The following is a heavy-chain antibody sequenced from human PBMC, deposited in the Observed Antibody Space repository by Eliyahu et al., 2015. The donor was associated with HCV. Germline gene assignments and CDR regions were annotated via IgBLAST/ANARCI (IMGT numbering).Heavy chain of an antibody. Sequence: EVQLLESGGGLEQPGGSLRLSCAASGFTFSSYAMTWVRQAPGKGLEWVSALSGSGGSTYYADSVKGRFTISRDNSKSTLYLQMNSLRAEDTAVYYCAKGIQPNYYYYGMDVWGQGTTVTVSS. D-gene: IGHD5-18*01. CDR3: AKGIQPNYYYYGMDV. V-gene: IGHV3-23*01. J-gene: IGHJ6*02. CDR2: LSGSGGST. CDR1: GFTFSSYA.